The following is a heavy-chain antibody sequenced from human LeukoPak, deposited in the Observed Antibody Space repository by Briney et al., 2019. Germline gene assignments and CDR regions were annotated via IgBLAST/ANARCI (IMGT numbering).Heavy chain of an antibody. J-gene: IGHJ6*03. CDR1: GGSFSGYY. V-gene: IGHV4-34*01. CDR3: ARHGGHYYYYMDV. D-gene: IGHD2-15*01. CDR2: INHSGST. Sequence: SETLSLTCAVYGGSFSGYYWSWIRQPPGKGLEWIGEINHSGSTNYNPSLKSRVTISVDTSKNQFSLKLSSVTAADTAVYYCARHGGHYYYYMDVWGKGTTVTISS.